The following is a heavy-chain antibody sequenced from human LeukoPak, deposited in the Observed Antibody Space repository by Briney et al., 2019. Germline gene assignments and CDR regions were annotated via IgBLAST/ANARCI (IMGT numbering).Heavy chain of an antibody. J-gene: IGHJ6*02. Sequence: PGGSLRLSCAASGFTFSSYSMNWVGQAPGKGLEWVSSISSSSSYIYYADSVKGRFTISRDNAKNSLYLQVNSVRAEDTAVYYCAKDRYFDWLLYIDYYYGIDVWGQGTTVTVSS. CDR3: AKDRYFDWLLYIDYYYGIDV. CDR1: GFTFSSYS. V-gene: IGHV3-21*01. D-gene: IGHD3-9*01. CDR2: ISSSSSYI.